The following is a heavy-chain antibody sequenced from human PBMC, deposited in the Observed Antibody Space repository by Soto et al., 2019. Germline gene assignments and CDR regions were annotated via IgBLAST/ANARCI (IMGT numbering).Heavy chain of an antibody. CDR2: ISGSGSST. CDR1: GFTFSSYV. J-gene: IGHJ4*02. V-gene: IGHV3-23*01. CDR3: AKGSSSWYDRFDY. Sequence: EVQLLESGGGLVQPGGSLRLSCAASGFTFSSYVMNWVRQAPGTGLAWVSAISGSGSSTYYADSVKGRFTMSRDNSKNTLYLQMKSLRAEDTSVYYCAKGSSSWYDRFDYWGQGTLVTVA. D-gene: IGHD6-13*01.